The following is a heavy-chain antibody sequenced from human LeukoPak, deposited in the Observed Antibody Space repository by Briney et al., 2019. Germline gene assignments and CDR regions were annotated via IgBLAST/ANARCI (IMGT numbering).Heavy chain of an antibody. CDR1: GFSFSSYE. CDR2: ISSGSSAI. J-gene: IGHJ4*02. V-gene: IGHV3-21*01. Sequence: GGSLRLSCAASGFSFSSYEMNWVRQAPGKGLEWVSIISSGSSAIFSADALKGRFTISRDDAKNLLYLDMNSLRAEDTAVYYCARGHTAVTRHFDFWGRGTLVTVSS. CDR3: ARGHTAVTRHFDF. D-gene: IGHD4-17*01.